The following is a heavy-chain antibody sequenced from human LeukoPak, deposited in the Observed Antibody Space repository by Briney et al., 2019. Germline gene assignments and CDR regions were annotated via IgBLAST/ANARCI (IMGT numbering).Heavy chain of an antibody. Sequence: GGSLRLSCAASGFTFSSYWMSWVRQAPGKGLEWVANVKQDGSEKYYVDSVKGRFTISRDNAKNSLYMQMNSLRAEDTAAYYCARGSQSAYYFDSSGYEDAFDIWGQGTMVTVSS. J-gene: IGHJ3*02. V-gene: IGHV3-7*01. CDR1: GFTFSSYW. CDR2: VKQDGSEK. D-gene: IGHD3-22*01. CDR3: ARGSQSAYYFDSSGYEDAFDI.